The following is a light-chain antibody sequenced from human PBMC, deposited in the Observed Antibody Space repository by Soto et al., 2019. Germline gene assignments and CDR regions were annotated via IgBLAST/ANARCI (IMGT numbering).Light chain of an antibody. CDR3: QQSYSIHPT. V-gene: IGKV1-39*01. CDR1: QSIRSY. Sequence: DIQMTQSPSSLSASVGDRVTITCRASQSIRSYLNWYQQKPGKAPKLLLYAGSSLQSGVPSRFSGSESGTDFTLIINSLHPEDFATYYCQQSYSIHPTFGQGTRLEIK. CDR2: AGS. J-gene: IGKJ5*01.